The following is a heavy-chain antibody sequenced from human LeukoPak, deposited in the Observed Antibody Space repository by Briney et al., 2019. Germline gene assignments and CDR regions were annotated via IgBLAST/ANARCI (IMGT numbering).Heavy chain of an antibody. CDR1: GFTFSSYG. CDR3: AKGIVGAGDRGY. V-gene: IGHV3-30*18. CDR2: ISYDGSNK. D-gene: IGHD1-26*01. Sequence: GGSLRLSCAASGFTFSSYGMHWVRQAPGKGLEWVAVISYDGSNKYYADSVKGRFTISRDNSKNTLYLQMNSLRAEDTAVYYCAKGIVGAGDRGYWGQGTLVTVSS. J-gene: IGHJ4*02.